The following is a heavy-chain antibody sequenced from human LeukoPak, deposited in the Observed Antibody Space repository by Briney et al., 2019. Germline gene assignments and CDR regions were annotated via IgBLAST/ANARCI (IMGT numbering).Heavy chain of an antibody. D-gene: IGHD2/OR15-2a*01. CDR2: ISGSGGST. CDR3: AKCTTRNMFYPIDS. J-gene: IGHJ5*01. CDR1: RXTFSNFA. V-gene: IGHV3-23*01. Sequence: PGGSLRLSCSASRXTFSNFAMTWVRQAPGKGLEWVSSISGSGGSTEYADSVRGRFTLSRDNSKNTLYLQMNSLRVDDTAVYYCAKCTTRNMFYPIDSWGQGTLVTVSS.